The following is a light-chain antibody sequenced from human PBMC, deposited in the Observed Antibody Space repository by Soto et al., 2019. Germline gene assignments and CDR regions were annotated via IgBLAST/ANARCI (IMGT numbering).Light chain of an antibody. CDR2: EVS. CDR3: SSYTSSSPRV. CDR1: SSDVGGYNY. J-gene: IGLJ2*01. V-gene: IGLV2-14*01. Sequence: QSVLTQPASVSGSPGQSITISCTGTSSDVGGYNYVSWYQQHPGKAPKLMIYEVSNRPSGVSNRSSGSKSGNTASLTISGLQAEEEAEYYRSSYTSSSPRVFGGGTQLTAL.